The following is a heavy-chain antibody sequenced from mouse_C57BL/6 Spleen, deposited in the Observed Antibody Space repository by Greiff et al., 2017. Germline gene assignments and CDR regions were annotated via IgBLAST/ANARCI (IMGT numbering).Heavy chain of an antibody. CDR2: INPYNGGT. D-gene: IGHD4-1*01. CDR1: GYTFTDYY. CDR3: ASLGDGAMDY. Sequence: VQLQQSGPVLVKPGASVKMSCKASGYTFTDYYMNWVKQSHGKSLEWIGVINPYNGGTSYNQKFKGKATLTVDKSSSTAYMELNSLTSEDSAVYYCASLGDGAMDYWGQGTSVTVSS. V-gene: IGHV1-19*01. J-gene: IGHJ4*01.